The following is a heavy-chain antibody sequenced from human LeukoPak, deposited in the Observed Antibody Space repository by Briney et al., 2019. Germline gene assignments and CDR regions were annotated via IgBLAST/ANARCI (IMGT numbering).Heavy chain of an antibody. CDR1: GFTFRSYA. J-gene: IGHJ4*02. Sequence: GGSLRLSCAASGFTFRSYAMSWVRQAPGKGLEWVSGISGSGDSTYYADSVKGRFTVSRDNSKSTLYLQMNSLRAEDTAVYYCAEAYYDLWSGYLDYWGQGTLVTVSS. CDR3: AEAYYDLWSGYLDY. D-gene: IGHD3-3*01. CDR2: ISGSGDST. V-gene: IGHV3-23*01.